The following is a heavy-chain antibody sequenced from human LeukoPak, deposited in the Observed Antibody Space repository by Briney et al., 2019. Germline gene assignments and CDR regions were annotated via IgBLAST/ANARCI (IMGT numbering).Heavy chain of an antibody. J-gene: IGHJ4*02. V-gene: IGHV3-48*01. D-gene: IGHD3-22*01. CDR2: ISGSSSAV. CDR3: ARHDSGYGPFDY. Sequence: GGSLRLSCAASGFTFSSYSMNWVRQAPGKGLEWVSYISGSSSAVYYADSVKGRFTISRDNSKNTLYLQMNSLRAEDTAVYYCARHDSGYGPFDYWGRGTLVTVSS. CDR1: GFTFSSYS.